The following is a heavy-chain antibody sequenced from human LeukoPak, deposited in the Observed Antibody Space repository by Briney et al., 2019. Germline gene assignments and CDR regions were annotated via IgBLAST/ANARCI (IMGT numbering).Heavy chain of an antibody. V-gene: IGHV3-23*01. Sequence: GGSLRLSCAASGFNFANHAMSWVRQTPGKGLEWVSAISGGGDITYYADSVTGRFTISRDNSKDTLFLQMHSLRPGDTAVYYCAKDTAMVNYHYSGMDVWGQGTTVTVSS. J-gene: IGHJ6*02. CDR3: AKDTAMVNYHYSGMDV. CDR1: GFNFANHA. D-gene: IGHD5-18*01. CDR2: ISGGGDIT.